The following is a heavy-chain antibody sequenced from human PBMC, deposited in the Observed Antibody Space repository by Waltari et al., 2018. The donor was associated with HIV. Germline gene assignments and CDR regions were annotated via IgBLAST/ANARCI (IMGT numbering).Heavy chain of an antibody. CDR1: GGSIRSSSRF. CDR3: ASGLPLRSVDL. D-gene: IGHD2-21*01. Sequence: QLQVQESGPGLVKPSETLSLTCSVSGGSIRSSSRFWGWIRQTTGKGLGLIGNIYSSVSTCVSPSLKSRLSMSVHTSNNQLSLTLRSVTAAVTGLDFWASGLPLRSVDLWGQGTLATVAS. V-gene: IGHV4-39*01. CDR2: IYSSVST. J-gene: IGHJ5*02.